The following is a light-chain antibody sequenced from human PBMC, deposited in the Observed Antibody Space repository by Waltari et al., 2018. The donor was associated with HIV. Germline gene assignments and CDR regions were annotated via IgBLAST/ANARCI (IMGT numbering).Light chain of an antibody. CDR3: QQYGSSPRT. CDR1: QTVTSDF. J-gene: IGKJ1*01. Sequence: EIVFTQSPATLSLSPGERATLSCCASQTVTSDFLAWYQQRPGLAPRLLIYDASNRATGIPDRFSGSGSGTDFTLKISRLEPEDFAVYYCQQYGSSPRTFGQGTKVEIK. V-gene: IGKV3D-20*01. CDR2: DAS.